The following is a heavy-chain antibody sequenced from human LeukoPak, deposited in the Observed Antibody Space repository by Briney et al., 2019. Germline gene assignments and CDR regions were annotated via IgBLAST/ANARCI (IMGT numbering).Heavy chain of an antibody. Sequence: GGSLRLSCAASGFTFSNAWMSWVRQAPGQGLEWVSSISSSSSYISYADSVKGRFTISRDNAKNSLYLQMNSLRAEDTAVYYCAKDRPYCSSTSCYHPHAFDIWGQGTMVTVSS. CDR1: GFTFSNAW. J-gene: IGHJ3*02. CDR3: AKDRPYCSSTSCYHPHAFDI. D-gene: IGHD2-2*01. V-gene: IGHV3-21*01. CDR2: ISSSSSYI.